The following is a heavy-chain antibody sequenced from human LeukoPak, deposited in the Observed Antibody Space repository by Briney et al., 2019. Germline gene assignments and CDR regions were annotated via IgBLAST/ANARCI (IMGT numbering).Heavy chain of an antibody. CDR1: RFSFRDYY. Sequence: PGGSLRLSCAASRFSFRDYYMSWIRQAPGKGLEWVSYISGNGNTIFYADSVKGRFTISRDNAKSSLYLQMNRLRAEDTAVYYCARGYVNFDYWGQGTLVTVSS. V-gene: IGHV3-11*01. CDR3: ARGYVNFDY. CDR2: ISGNGNTI. D-gene: IGHD5-12*01. J-gene: IGHJ4*02.